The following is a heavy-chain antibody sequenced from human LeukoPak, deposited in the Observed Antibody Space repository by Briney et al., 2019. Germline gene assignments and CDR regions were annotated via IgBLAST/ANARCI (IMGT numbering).Heavy chain of an antibody. CDR3: ARALSTPYCSSSSCHHDY. CDR2: ITSSSRYI. Sequence: GGSLRPACAASGFTFSSHSMNWVRQAPGKGLEWVSSITSSSRYIYYADSVKGRFTIASNNAKNTLYLQMNCLRAEDTAVYYCARALSTPYCSSSSCHHDYWGQGTLVTVSS. D-gene: IGHD2-2*01. CDR1: GFTFSSHS. J-gene: IGHJ4*02. V-gene: IGHV3-21*01.